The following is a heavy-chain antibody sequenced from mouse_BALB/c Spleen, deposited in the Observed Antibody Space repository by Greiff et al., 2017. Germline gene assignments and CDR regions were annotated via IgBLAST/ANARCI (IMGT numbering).Heavy chain of an antibody. J-gene: IGHJ3*01. D-gene: IGHD2-4*01. Sequence: QVQLQQSGAELAKPGASVKMSCKASGYTFTSYWMHWVKQRPGQGLEWNGYINPSTGYTEYNQKFKDKATLTADKSSSTAYMQLSSLTSEDSAVYYCARLNYDEAYWGQGTLVTVSA. V-gene: IGHV1-7*01. CDR2: INPSTGYT. CDR1: GYTFTSYW. CDR3: ARLNYDEAY.